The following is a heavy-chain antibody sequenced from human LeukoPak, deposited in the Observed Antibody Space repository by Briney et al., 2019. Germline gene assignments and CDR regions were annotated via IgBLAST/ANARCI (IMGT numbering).Heavy chain of an antibody. Sequence: GGSLRLSCSASGFSFSAYWMNWVRQAPGKGPEWVANINLSGSAQYYVDSVKGRCTISRDNAKSSLYLQMNSLRVEDTAVYYCAAWGLHNYWGQGTLVTVSS. CDR1: GFSFSAYW. J-gene: IGHJ4*02. CDR2: INLSGSAQ. CDR3: AAWGLHNY. V-gene: IGHV3-7*01. D-gene: IGHD7-27*01.